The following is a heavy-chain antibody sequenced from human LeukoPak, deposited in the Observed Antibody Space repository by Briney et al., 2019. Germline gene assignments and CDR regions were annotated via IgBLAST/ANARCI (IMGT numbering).Heavy chain of an antibody. D-gene: IGHD3-22*01. CDR1: GYSFTSYW. CDR2: IYPGDSDT. J-gene: IGHJ4*02. V-gene: IGHV5-51*01. Sequence: GESLNISCKGSGYSFTSYWIGWVRQMPGKGLEWMGIIYPGDSDTRYSPSFQGQVTISADKSISTAYLQWSSLKASDTAMYYCARLLILEYYYASSGYPFDYWGQGTLVTVPS. CDR3: ARLLILEYYYASSGYPFDY.